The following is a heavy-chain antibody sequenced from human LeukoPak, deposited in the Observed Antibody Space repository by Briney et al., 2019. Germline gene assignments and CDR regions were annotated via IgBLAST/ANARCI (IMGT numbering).Heavy chain of an antibody. CDR3: AGGLQWLAHDC. V-gene: IGHV4-59*08. J-gene: IGHJ4*02. CDR1: GDSISSLY. Sequence: SETLSLTCTVSGDSISSLYWSWIRQPPGKRLEWIGSTYNSGSTSYNPFLKSRVTISVDTSKNQLSLKLNSMTAADTAMYYCAGGLQWLAHDCWGQGTLVTVSS. CDR2: TYNSGST. D-gene: IGHD6-19*01.